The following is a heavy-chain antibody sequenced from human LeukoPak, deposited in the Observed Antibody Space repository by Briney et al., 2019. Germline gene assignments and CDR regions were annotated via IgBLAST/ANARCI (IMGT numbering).Heavy chain of an antibody. V-gene: IGHV1-69*04. Sequence: SVKVSCKASGGTFSSYAISWVRQAPGQGLEWMGRIIPILGIANYAQKFRGRVTITADKSTSTAYMELSSLRSEDTAVYYCARGQYQLLGMYNWFDPWGQGTLVTVSS. CDR2: IIPILGIA. D-gene: IGHD2-2*01. CDR3: ARGQYQLLGMYNWFDP. J-gene: IGHJ5*02. CDR1: GGTFSSYA.